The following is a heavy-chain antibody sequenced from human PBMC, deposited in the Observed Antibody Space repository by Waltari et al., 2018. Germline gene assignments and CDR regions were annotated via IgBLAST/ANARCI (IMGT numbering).Heavy chain of an antibody. V-gene: IGHV4-38-2*01. CDR3: ATGTGPHDYGGNEAWGRSYYYYMDV. J-gene: IGHJ6*03. CDR2: IYHSGST. D-gene: IGHD4-17*01. CDR1: GYSISSGYY. Sequence: QVQLQESGPGLVKPSETLSLTCAVSGYSISSGYYWGWIRQPPGKGLEWIGSIYHSGSTYYNPSLKSRVTISVDTSKNQFSLKLSSVTAADTAVYYCATGTGPHDYGGNEAWGRSYYYYMDVWGKGTTVTVSS.